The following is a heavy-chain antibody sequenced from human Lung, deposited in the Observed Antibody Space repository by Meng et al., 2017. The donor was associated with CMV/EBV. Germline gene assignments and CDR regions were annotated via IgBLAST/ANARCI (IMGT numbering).Heavy chain of an antibody. Sequence: SXKISXTASGFTFGDYAMSWVRQAPGKGLEWVGFIRSKAYGGTTEYAASVKGRFTISRDDSKSIAYLQMNSLKTEDTAVYYCTRYSSGWSLADPWGQGTLVTVSS. CDR3: TRYSSGWSLADP. J-gene: IGHJ5*02. CDR1: GFTFGDYA. D-gene: IGHD6-19*01. CDR2: IRSKAYGGTT. V-gene: IGHV3-49*04.